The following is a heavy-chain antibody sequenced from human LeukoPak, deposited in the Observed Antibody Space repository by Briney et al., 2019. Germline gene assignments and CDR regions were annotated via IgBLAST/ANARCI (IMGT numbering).Heavy chain of an antibody. CDR2: ISSSSTYI. Sequence: GGSLRLSCAASGFTFSSYTMNWVRQAPGKGLEWVSSISSSSTYIYYADSLKGRFTISRDNAKNSLYLQMNSLRAEDTAVYYCAKVPAAATGGFDYWGQGTLVTVSS. CDR3: AKVPAAATGGFDY. V-gene: IGHV3-21*01. CDR1: GFTFSSYT. J-gene: IGHJ4*02. D-gene: IGHD2-2*01.